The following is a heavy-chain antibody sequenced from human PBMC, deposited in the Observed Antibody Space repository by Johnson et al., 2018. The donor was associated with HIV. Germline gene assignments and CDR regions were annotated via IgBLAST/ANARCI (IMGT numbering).Heavy chain of an antibody. V-gene: IGHV3-7*01. CDR1: GFTFSSYW. CDR2: IKQDGSEK. J-gene: IGHJ3*02. D-gene: IGHD2-21*01. Sequence: VQLVESGGGLVQLGGSLRLSCAASGFTFSSYWMSWVRQAPGKGLEWVANIKQDGSEKYYADSVKGRFTISRDNSKNTLYLQMNTVRAEDNAVYYCARGGPFHAFDIWGHGTTVTVSS. CDR3: ARGGPFHAFDI.